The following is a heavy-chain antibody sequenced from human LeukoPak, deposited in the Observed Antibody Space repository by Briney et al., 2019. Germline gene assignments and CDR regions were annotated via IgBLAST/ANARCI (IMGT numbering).Heavy chain of an antibody. CDR1: GGSISSSNW. CDR2: IYHSGST. Sequence: SGTLSLTCAVSGGSISSSNWWSWVRQPPGKGLEWSGEIYHSGSTNYNPSLKSRVTISVDKSKNQFSLKLSSVTAADTAVYYCARGGSLPNNWFDPWGQGTLVTVSS. V-gene: IGHV4-4*02. J-gene: IGHJ5*02. CDR3: ARGGSLPNNWFDP. D-gene: IGHD3-10*01.